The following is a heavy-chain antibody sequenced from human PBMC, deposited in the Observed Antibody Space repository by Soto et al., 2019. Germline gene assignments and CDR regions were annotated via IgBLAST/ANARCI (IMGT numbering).Heavy chain of an antibody. Sequence: SETLSLTCTVSGGSFSTYYWTWIRQTPGKGLEWVGYIYYSGSTNYNPSLKSRVTISLDTSKTQFSLNLNSVTSADTAVYFCARRVAAAPMYAFDIWGQGTMVTVSS. J-gene: IGHJ3*02. CDR1: GGSFSTYY. V-gene: IGHV4-59*01. D-gene: IGHD6-13*01. CDR2: IYYSGST. CDR3: ARRVAAAPMYAFDI.